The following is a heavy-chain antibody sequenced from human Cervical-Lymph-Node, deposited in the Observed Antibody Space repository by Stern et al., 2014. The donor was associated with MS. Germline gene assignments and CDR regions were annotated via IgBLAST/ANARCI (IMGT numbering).Heavy chain of an antibody. V-gene: IGHV3-30*18. CDR3: AKDLTAVALYLEY. CDR1: GFTFRSYG. CDR2: ISYDGINK. J-gene: IGHJ4*02. D-gene: IGHD6-13*01. Sequence: DQLVESGGGVVQPGRSLRLSWAASGFTFRSYGMHWVRQAPGKGLEWGAIISYDGINKHYTDSVKGRFTISRDNSKNTLYLQMTSLRAEDTAVYYCAKDLTAVALYLEYWGQGAVVTVSS.